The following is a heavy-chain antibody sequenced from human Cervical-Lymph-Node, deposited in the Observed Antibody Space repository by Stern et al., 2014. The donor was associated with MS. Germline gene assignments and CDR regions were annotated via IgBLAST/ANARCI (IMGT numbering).Heavy chain of an antibody. CDR1: GFTFNKSG. CDR2: ISHGGDNQ. D-gene: IGHD4-17*01. J-gene: IGHJ3*01. Sequence: QVQLVHSGGGVVQPGRSLRLSCAASGFTFNKSGMHCVRQATGKGLEWVAVISHGGDNQNYADSVKGRFTISRDNTEKTVYLQLNSLRPEDTAVYYCVKPARTSDYGDAFDVWGQGTLVTVST. V-gene: IGHV3-30*18. CDR3: VKPARTSDYGDAFDV.